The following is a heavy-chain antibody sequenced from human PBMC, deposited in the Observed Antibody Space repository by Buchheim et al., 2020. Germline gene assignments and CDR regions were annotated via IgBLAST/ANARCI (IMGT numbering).Heavy chain of an antibody. D-gene: IGHD3-22*01. V-gene: IGHV1-46*03. CDR3: ARDRRLTYYYDSSGYYTFDY. Sequence: QVQLVQSGAEVKKPGASVKVSCKASGYTFTSYYMHWVRQAPGQGLEWMGIINPSGGSTSYAQKFQGRVTMTRDTSTSTVYMELSSLRSEDTAVYYCARDRRLTYYYDSSGYYTFDYWGQGTL. CDR1: GYTFTSYY. CDR2: INPSGGST. J-gene: IGHJ4*02.